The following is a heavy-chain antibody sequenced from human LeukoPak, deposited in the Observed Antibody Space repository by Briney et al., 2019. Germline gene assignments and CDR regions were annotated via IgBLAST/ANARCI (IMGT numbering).Heavy chain of an antibody. CDR2: MNPNSGNT. J-gene: IGHJ6*02. Sequence: GASVKVSCKASGYTFTSYDINWVRQATGQGLEWMGWMNPNSGNTGYAQKFQGRVTMTRNTSISTAYMELSSLRSEDTAVYYCAGTMVRGVISYYYYGMDVWGQGTTVTVSS. D-gene: IGHD3-10*01. CDR3: AGTMVRGVISYYYYGMDV. V-gene: IGHV1-8*01. CDR1: GYTFTSYD.